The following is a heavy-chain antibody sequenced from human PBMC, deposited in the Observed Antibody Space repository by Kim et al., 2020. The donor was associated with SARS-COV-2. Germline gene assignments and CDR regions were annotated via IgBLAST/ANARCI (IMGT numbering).Heavy chain of an antibody. V-gene: IGHV4-39*01. D-gene: IGHD3-10*01. CDR3: ATHVATGTGRGYCDS. Sequence: SETLSLTCTVSGGSIISESFYWGCIRQPPGKGLDWIGSIHYSGNTNYKPSLNRRVTISVDTSKNQFSVTLNSVTAGDTAVYYCATHVATGTGRGYCDSWGPGTLVAVSS. CDR2: IHYSGNT. J-gene: IGHJ4*02. CDR1: GGSIISESFY.